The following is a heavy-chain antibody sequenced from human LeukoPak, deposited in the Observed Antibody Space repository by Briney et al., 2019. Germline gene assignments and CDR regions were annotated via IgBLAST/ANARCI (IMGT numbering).Heavy chain of an antibody. CDR3: AKGGIVVVITEYNWFDL. J-gene: IGHJ5*02. CDR1: GFTFSSYA. CDR2: ISGSGGST. Sequence: GGSLRLSCAASGFTFSSYAMSWVRQAPGKGLEWVSAISGSGGSTYYADSVKGRFTISRDNSKNTLYLQMNSLRAEDTAVYYCAKGGIVVVITEYNWFDLWGQGTLVTVSS. V-gene: IGHV3-23*01. D-gene: IGHD3-22*01.